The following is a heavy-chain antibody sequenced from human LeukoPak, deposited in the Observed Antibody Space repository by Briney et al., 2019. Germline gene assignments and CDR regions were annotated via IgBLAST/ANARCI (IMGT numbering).Heavy chain of an antibody. CDR1: GFTFSTYV. Sequence: GGSLRLSCVASGFTFSTYVMGWVRQAPGKGLVWVSRINSDGSSTSYADSVKGRFTISRDNAKNTLYLQMNSLRAEDTAVYYCARAPKAFDIWGQGTMVTVSS. CDR3: ARAPKAFDI. CDR2: INSDGSST. J-gene: IGHJ3*02. V-gene: IGHV3-74*01.